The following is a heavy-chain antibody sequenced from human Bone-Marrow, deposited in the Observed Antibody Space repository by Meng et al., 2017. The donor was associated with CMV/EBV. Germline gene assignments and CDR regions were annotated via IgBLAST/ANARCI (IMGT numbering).Heavy chain of an antibody. CDR2: IIPIFGTA. V-gene: IGHV1-69*06. CDR3: ASSSLLWFGESPHYYYGMDG. D-gene: IGHD3-10*01. CDR1: GGTFSSYA. J-gene: IGHJ6*02. Sequence: SVKVSCKASGGTFSSYAISWVRQAPGQGLEWMGGIIPIFGTANYAQKFQGRVTITADKSTSTAYMELSSLRSEDTAVYYCASSSLLWFGESPHYYYGMDGWGQGTTVTVSS.